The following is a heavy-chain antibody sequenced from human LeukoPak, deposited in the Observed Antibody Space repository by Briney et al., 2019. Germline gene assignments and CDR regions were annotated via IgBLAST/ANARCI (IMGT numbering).Heavy chain of an antibody. CDR1: GFTFSSYG. CDR3: AKALYYYGSGSSPFDY. CDR2: IRNDGSNK. V-gene: IGHV3-30*02. D-gene: IGHD3-10*01. Sequence: GGSLRLACAAYGFTFSSYGMHWVRQAPGKGLEWVAFIRNDGSNKYYADSVKGRFTISTDNSNNRLYLQMNSMRAEDTAVYYCAKALYYYGSGSSPFDYWGQGTLVTVSS. J-gene: IGHJ4*02.